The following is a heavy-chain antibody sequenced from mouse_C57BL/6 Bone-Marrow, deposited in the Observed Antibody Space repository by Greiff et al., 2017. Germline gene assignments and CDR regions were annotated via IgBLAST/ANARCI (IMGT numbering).Heavy chain of an antibody. CDR3: ARLPYYYGSTYAMDY. CDR2: INPGSGGT. J-gene: IGHJ4*01. CDR1: GYAFTNYL. D-gene: IGHD1-1*01. V-gene: IGHV1-54*01. Sequence: QVQLKQSGAELVRPGTSVKVSCKASGYAFTNYLIEWVKQRPGQGLEWIGVINPGSGGTNYNEKFKGKATLTADKSSSTAYMQLSILTSEDSAVYFCARLPYYYGSTYAMDYWGQGTSVTVSS.